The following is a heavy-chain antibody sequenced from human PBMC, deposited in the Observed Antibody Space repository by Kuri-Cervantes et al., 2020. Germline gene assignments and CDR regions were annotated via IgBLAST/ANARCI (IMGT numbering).Heavy chain of an antibody. Sequence: ESLKISCTVSGGSISSYYWGWIRQPPGKGLEWIGTTYYSGSTHYNPSLKTRVTISVDMSKNQFSLQLSSVTAADTAVYYCARGGGSSWPTFEFWGQGTLVTVSS. J-gene: IGHJ4*02. CDR3: ARGGGSSWPTFEF. V-gene: IGHV4-39*07. D-gene: IGHD6-13*01. CDR2: TYYSGST. CDR1: GGSISSYY.